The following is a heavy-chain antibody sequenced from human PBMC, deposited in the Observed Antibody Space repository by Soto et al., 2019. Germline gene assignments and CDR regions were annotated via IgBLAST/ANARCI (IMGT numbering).Heavy chain of an antibody. J-gene: IGHJ6*03. Sequence: QVQLQQWGAGLLKPSETLSLTCAVHGASSGTYYWTWIRQPPGKGLEWLGEINDSGSANHSPSLKSRVIISVDTSKNQFSLRLNSVTAADTAVYYCAGLRGYYYYIDVWGKGTTVTVSS. V-gene: IGHV4-34*01. CDR2: INDSGSA. CDR3: AGLRGYYYYIDV. D-gene: IGHD3-10*01. CDR1: GASSGTYY.